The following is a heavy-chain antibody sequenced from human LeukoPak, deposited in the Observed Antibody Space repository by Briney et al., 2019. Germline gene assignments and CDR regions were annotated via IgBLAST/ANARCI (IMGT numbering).Heavy chain of an antibody. D-gene: IGHD5-18*01. CDR1: GGPISSYY. CDR2: RDYSGST. V-gene: IGHV4-59*01. CDR3: ARDSGYSYGGGPLDY. Sequence: SETLSLTCTVSGGPISSYYWSWIRQPPGKGLEWIGYRDYSGSTNYNPSLKSRVTISVDTSKNQFSLKLSSVTAADTAVYYCARDSGYSYGGGPLDYWGQGTLVTVSS. J-gene: IGHJ4*02.